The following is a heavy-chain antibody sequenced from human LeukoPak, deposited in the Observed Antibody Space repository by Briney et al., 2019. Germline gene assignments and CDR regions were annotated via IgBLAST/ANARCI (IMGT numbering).Heavy chain of an antibody. Sequence: GGSLRLSCAASGFTFSSYAMSWARQAPGKGLEWVSAISGSGGSTYYADSVKGRFTISRDNSKNTLYLQMNSLRAEDTAVYYCAKKPAHGYYGSGSDGPFYFDYWGQGTLVTVSS. V-gene: IGHV3-23*01. CDR2: ISGSGGST. J-gene: IGHJ4*02. CDR3: AKKPAHGYYGSGSDGPFYFDY. CDR1: GFTFSSYA. D-gene: IGHD3-10*01.